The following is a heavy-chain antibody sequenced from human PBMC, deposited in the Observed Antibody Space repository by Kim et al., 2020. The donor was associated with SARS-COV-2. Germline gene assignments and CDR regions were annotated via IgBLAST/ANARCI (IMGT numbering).Heavy chain of an antibody. CDR1: GDSISSSPYD. CDR3: ARHEAGSMVVIINRVTT. D-gene: IGHD5-12*01. CDR2: IHYTGRT. Sequence: SETLSLTCTVSGDSISSSPYDWGWIRQPPGKGLEWLGNIHYTGRTYYKPSLQSRVTISVDTSKNQISLKLRSVTAADTALYYCARHEAGSMVVIINRVTTWGQGTLVTVSS. J-gene: IGHJ1*01. V-gene: IGHV4-39*01.